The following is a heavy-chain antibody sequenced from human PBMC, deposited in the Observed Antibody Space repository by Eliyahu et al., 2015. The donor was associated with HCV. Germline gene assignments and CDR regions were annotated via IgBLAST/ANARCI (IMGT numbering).Heavy chain of an antibody. CDR2: INPNSGGT. J-gene: IGHJ6*02. CDR3: ARAYYDSSGYFGHYYYYGMDV. V-gene: IGHV1-2*04. D-gene: IGHD3-22*01. CDR1: GXTFTGXY. Sequence: QVQLVQSGAEVKKPGASVKVSCXASGXTFTGXYXXWXRQAPGQGXEWMGWINPNSGGTNYAQKFQGWVTMTRDTSISTAYMELSRLRSDDTAVYYCARAYYDSSGYFGHYYYYGMDVWGQGTTVTVSS.